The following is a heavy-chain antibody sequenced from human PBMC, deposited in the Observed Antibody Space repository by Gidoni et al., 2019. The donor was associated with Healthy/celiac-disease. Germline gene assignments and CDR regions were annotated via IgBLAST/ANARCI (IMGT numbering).Heavy chain of an antibody. V-gene: IGHV1-69*01. J-gene: IGHJ6*02. CDR2: IIPIFGTA. Sequence: QVQLVQSGAEVKKPGFSVKVSCKASGGTFSSYAISWVRQAPGQGLEWMGGIIPIFGTASYAQKFQGRVTITADESTSTAYMELSSLRSEDTAVYYCAGSVTATTRGYYYYGMDVWGQGTTVTVSS. CDR1: GGTFSSYA. CDR3: AGSVTATTRGYYYYGMDV. D-gene: IGHD2-21*02.